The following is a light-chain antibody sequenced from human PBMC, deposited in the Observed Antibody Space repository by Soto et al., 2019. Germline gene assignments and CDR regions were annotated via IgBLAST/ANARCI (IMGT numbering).Light chain of an antibody. CDR3: SSYATSSTLHV. V-gene: IGLV2-14*01. CDR1: SSDVGGYNY. Sequence: QSVLTQPASVSGSPGQSITISCTGTSSDVGGYNYVSWYQQHPGKAPNLMIYEVNNRPSGVSNRFSGSKSGNTASLTISGLQAEDEADYYCSSYATSSTLHVFGTGTKVTVL. J-gene: IGLJ1*01. CDR2: EVN.